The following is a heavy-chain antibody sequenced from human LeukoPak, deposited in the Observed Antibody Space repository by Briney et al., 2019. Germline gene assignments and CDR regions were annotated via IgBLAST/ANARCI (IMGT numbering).Heavy chain of an antibody. CDR2: MSYDGRYR. J-gene: IGHJ4*01. D-gene: IGHD3-10*01. Sequence: PGRSLRLSCAVSGVTLSSYAMHWVRQAPGKGLEWVAVMSYDGRYRYYADSAKGRFTISRDNSKRTLYLEMSSLRPEDTALYYCARSELYYGSESYYHLDYWGHGTLVTVSS. CDR1: GVTLSSYA. CDR3: ARSELYYGSESYYHLDY. V-gene: IGHV3-30*03.